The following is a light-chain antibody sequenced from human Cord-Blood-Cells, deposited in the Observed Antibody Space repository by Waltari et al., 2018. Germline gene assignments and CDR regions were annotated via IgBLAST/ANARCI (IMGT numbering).Light chain of an antibody. CDR2: EGS. J-gene: IGLJ3*02. CDR3: CSYAGSSTWV. V-gene: IGLV2-23*01. Sequence: QSALTQPASVSGSPGQSITIPSTGTSSDVGSYNLVSWYQQPPGKAPKLMIYEGSKRPSVVSNRFSGSKSGNTASLTISGLQAEDEADYYCCSYAGSSTWVFGGGTKLTVL. CDR1: SSDVGSYNL.